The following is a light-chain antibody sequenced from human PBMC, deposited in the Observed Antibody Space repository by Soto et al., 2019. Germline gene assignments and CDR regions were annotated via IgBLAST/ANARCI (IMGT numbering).Light chain of an antibody. V-gene: IGKV3-15*01. CDR1: QSVSSN. CDR3: QQRSDSPPWIT. CDR2: GAS. J-gene: IGKJ5*01. Sequence: EIVMTQSPATLSVSPGERATLSCRASQSVSSNLAWYQQKPGQAPRLLIYGASTRATGIPARFSGSGSGTEFTLTISSLQSEDFAVYYCQQRSDSPPWITFGQGTRLEIK.